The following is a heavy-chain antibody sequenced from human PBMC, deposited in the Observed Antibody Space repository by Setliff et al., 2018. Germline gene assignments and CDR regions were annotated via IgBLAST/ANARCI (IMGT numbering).Heavy chain of an antibody. Sequence: GGSLRLSCVGSGFTFGTYTMNWIRQAPGKGLEWVSSTSRDSLHIYYADSLKGRFTISRDNAEDSLYLQMNSLRAEDTAVYYCARLRKDYGDYYYFDYWGQGTLVTVSS. V-gene: IGHV3-21*01. CDR2: TSRDSLHI. CDR1: GFTFGTYT. CDR3: ARLRKDYGDYYYFDY. J-gene: IGHJ4*02. D-gene: IGHD4-17*01.